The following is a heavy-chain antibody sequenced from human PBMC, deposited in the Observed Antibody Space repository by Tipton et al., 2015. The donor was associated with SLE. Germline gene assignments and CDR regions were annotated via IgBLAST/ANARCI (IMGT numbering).Heavy chain of an antibody. D-gene: IGHD7-27*01. CDR2: IYTSGST. J-gene: IGHJ4*02. V-gene: IGHV4-61*02. CDR3: ARTDWGYFDY. Sequence: TLSLTCTVSGGPISSGSYYWSWIRQPAGKGLEWIGRIYTSGSTNYNPSLKSRVTISVDTSKNQFSLKLSSVTAADTAVYYCARTDWGYFDYWGQGTLVTVSS. CDR1: GGPISSGSYY.